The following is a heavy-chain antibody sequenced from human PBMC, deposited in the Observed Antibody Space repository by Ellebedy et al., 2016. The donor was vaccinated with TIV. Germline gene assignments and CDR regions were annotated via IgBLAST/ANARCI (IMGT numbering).Heavy chain of an antibody. Sequence: GESLKISXATSGFIFSDYYMSWVRQAPGKGLEWISYISTSSNFARYADVAKGRFTISRDDAENSLHLEMKTLRPEDTATYYCVATTLVRGSTWSPNYGMDVWGPGTTVTVSS. CDR2: ISTSSNFA. J-gene: IGHJ6*02. CDR3: VATTLVRGSTWSPNYGMDV. CDR1: GFIFSDYY. V-gene: IGHV3-11*03. D-gene: IGHD3-10*01.